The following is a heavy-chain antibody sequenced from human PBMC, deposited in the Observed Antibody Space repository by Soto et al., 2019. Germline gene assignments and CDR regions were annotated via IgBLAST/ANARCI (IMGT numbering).Heavy chain of an antibody. CDR1: GFTFSSYA. J-gene: IGHJ4*02. V-gene: IGHV3-23*01. CDR2: IRGSGGRT. D-gene: IGHD5-12*01. Sequence: GGSLRLSCAASGFTFSSYAMSWVRQAPGKGLEWVSAIRGSGGRTYCADSVKGRFTISRDNSKNTLYLQMNSLRAEDSALYYCASESVDILATIGELDLWGQGTLVTVSS. CDR3: ASESVDILATIGELDL.